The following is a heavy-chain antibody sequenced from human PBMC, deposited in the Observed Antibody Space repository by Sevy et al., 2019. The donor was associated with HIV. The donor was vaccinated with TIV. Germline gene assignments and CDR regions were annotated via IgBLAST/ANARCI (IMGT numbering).Heavy chain of an antibody. V-gene: IGHV1-69*13. J-gene: IGHJ5*02. CDR1: GYTFTGYY. Sequence: ASVKVSCKASGYTFTGYYMHWVRQAPGQGLEWMGGIIPIFGTANYAQKFQGRVTITADESTSTAYMELSSLRSEDTAVYYCARDRIVGATEDGTSYNWFDPWGQGTLVTVSS. CDR2: IIPIFGTA. CDR3: ARDRIVGATEDGTSYNWFDP. D-gene: IGHD1-26*01.